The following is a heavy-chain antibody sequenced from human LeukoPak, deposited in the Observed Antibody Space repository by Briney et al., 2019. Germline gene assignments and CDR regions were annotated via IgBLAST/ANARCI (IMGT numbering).Heavy chain of an antibody. Sequence: SETLSLTCAVYGGSFSGYYWSWIRQPPGKGLEWIGEINHSGSTNYNPSLRSRVTISVDTSKNQFSLKLSSVTAADTAVYYCAREGLVATIDYWGQGTLVTVSS. V-gene: IGHV4-34*01. CDR2: INHSGST. CDR1: GGSFSGYY. D-gene: IGHD5-12*01. J-gene: IGHJ4*02. CDR3: AREGLVATIDY.